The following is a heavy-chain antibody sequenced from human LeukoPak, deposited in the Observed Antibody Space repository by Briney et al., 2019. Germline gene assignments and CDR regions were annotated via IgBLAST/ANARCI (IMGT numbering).Heavy chain of an antibody. J-gene: IGHJ4*02. D-gene: IGHD3-3*01. CDR2: ISGGST. Sequence: GGSLSLSCAASGFTDSSNEMSWVRQAPGKGLEWVSSISGGSTYYADSRKGRFTISRDNSKNTLHLQMNSLRAEDTAVYYCAKEKVLLRFLEWLPIFDYWGQGTLVTVSS. CDR1: GFTDSSNE. CDR3: AKEKVLLRFLEWLPIFDY. V-gene: IGHV3-38-3*01.